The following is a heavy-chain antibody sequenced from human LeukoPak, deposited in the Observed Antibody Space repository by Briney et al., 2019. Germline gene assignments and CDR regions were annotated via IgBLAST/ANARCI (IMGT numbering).Heavy chain of an antibody. D-gene: IGHD2-2*01. CDR1: GGSISSSSYY. J-gene: IGHJ4*02. CDR3: ARYHSWVDY. Sequence: SETLSLTCTVSGGSISSSSYYWGWIRQPPGKGLEWIGSINYSGSTYYNPSLKSRVTIFVDTSKNQFSLKLRSVTAADTAVYYCARYHSWVDYWGQGTLVTVSS. CDR2: INYSGST. V-gene: IGHV4-39*01.